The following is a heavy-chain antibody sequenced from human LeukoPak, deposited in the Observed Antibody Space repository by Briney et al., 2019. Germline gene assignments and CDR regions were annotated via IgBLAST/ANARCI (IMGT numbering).Heavy chain of an antibody. CDR2: FDPEDGET. CDR1: GYTLTELS. V-gene: IGHV1-24*01. D-gene: IGHD4-17*01. CDR3: ATGPPGVTTRYFDY. Sequence: GASVKVSSKVSGYTLTELSMHWVRQAPGKGLEWMGGFDPEDGETIYAQKFQGGVTMTEDTSTDTAYMELSSLRSEDTAVYYCATGPPGVTTRYFDYWGQGTLVTVSS. J-gene: IGHJ4*02.